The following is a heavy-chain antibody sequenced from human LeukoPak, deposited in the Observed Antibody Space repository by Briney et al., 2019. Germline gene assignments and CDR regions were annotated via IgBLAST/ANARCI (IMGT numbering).Heavy chain of an antibody. CDR2: INPNSGGT. V-gene: IGHV1-2*02. CDR3: ARVMTTVTWWFDP. CDR1: GYTFTGYY. Sequence: ASVKVSCKASGYTFTGYYMHWVRQAPGQGLEWMGWINPNSGGTNYAQKFQGRVTMTRDTSNSTAYMELSRLRSDDTAVYYCARVMTTVTWWFDPWGQGTLVTVSS. J-gene: IGHJ5*02. D-gene: IGHD4-11*01.